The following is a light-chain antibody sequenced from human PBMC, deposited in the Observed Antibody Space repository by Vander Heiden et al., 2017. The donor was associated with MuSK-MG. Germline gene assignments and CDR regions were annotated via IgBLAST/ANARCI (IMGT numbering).Light chain of an antibody. Sequence: EIVLTQSPGTLSLSPGERATLSCRASQSVSRNLAWYQQKPGQAPRLLIYDASKRATGIPARFSGSGSGTDFTLTISSLEPEDFAVYYCHQRSNWPPGYTFGQGTKLEIK. CDR2: DAS. CDR1: QSVSRN. J-gene: IGKJ2*01. CDR3: HQRSNWPPGYT. V-gene: IGKV3-11*01.